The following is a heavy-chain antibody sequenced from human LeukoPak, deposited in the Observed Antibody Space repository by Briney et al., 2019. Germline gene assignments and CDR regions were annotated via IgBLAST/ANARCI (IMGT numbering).Heavy chain of an antibody. V-gene: IGHV1-2*02. J-gene: IGHJ4*02. Sequence: ASVKVSCKASGYTFTDYYMHWVRQAPGQGLEWMGWINPSSGGTNYAQKLQGRVTMTTDTSTNTAYLELRSLRSDDTAVYFCARDWGRYCRGGSCRDCWGQGTLVTVSS. D-gene: IGHD2-15*01. CDR3: ARDWGRYCRGGSCRDC. CDR2: INPSSGGT. CDR1: GYTFTDYY.